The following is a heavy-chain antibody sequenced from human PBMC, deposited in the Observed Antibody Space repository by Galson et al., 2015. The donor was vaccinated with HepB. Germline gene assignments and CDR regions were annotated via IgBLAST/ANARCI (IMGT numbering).Heavy chain of an antibody. D-gene: IGHD3-10*01. CDR2: ISAYTGNT. Sequence: SCKASGYTFTSFGITWVRQAPGQGLEWMGWISAYTGNTNYAQKFQGRVTMTTDTSTTTAYMELRSLRSDDTAVYYCARDYFPRDPIWFDPWGQGTLVTVSS. V-gene: IGHV1-18*01. J-gene: IGHJ5*02. CDR3: ARDYFPRDPIWFDP. CDR1: GYTFTSFG.